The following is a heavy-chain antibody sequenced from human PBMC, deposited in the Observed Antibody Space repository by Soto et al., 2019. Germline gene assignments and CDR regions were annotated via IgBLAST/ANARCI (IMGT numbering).Heavy chain of an antibody. V-gene: IGHV3-7*03. CDR3: ARDPVTAD. Sequence: LRLSCATSGFTLNNYYISWVRQAPGRGLEWVANIRGDGTDSHYVVSVRGRFTISRDNAENLIYLQMNNLRVEDTAMYYCARDPVTADWGQGIQVTVSS. J-gene: IGHJ4*02. CDR2: IRGDGTDS. CDR1: GFTLNNYY.